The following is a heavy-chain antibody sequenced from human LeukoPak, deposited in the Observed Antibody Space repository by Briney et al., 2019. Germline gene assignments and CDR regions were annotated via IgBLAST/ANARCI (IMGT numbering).Heavy chain of an antibody. CDR3: ARFSGSYYVEFAFDI. J-gene: IGHJ3*02. Sequence: PSETLSLTCTVSGGSISSYYWSWIRQPPGKGLEWIGYIYYSGSTNYNPSLKSRVTISVDTSKNQFSLKLSSVTAADTAVYYCARFSGSYYVEFAFDIWGQGTMVTVPS. CDR2: IYYSGST. V-gene: IGHV4-59*01. D-gene: IGHD1-26*01. CDR1: GGSISSYY.